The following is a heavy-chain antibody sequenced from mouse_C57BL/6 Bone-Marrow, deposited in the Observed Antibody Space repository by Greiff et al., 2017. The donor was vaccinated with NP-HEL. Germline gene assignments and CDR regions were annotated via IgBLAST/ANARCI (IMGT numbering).Heavy chain of an antibody. CDR3: ARPPFSMVTPGFAY. Sequence: EVKLMESGGGLVKPGGSLKLSCAASGFTFSDYGMHWVRQAPEKGLEWVAYISSGSSTIYYADTLKGRFTISRDNAKNTLFLQMTSLRSEDTAMYYCARPPFSMVTPGFAYWGQGTLVTVSA. D-gene: IGHD2-1*01. J-gene: IGHJ3*01. CDR1: GFTFSDYG. CDR2: ISSGSSTI. V-gene: IGHV5-17*01.